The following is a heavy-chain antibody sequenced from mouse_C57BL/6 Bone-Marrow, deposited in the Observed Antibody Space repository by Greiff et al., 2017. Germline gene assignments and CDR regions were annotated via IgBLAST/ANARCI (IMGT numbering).Heavy chain of an antibody. Sequence: EVQLQQSGAELVKPGASVKLSCTASGFNITDYYMHWVKQRPEQGLEWIGRIDPEDGEPKYAPKFQGKATITADTSSNTAYLQLSSLTSEDTAVYYCATAAQATSDYWGQGTTRTVSS. J-gene: IGHJ2*01. V-gene: IGHV14-2*01. CDR3: ATAAQATSDY. D-gene: IGHD3-2*02. CDR2: IDPEDGEP. CDR1: GFNITDYY.